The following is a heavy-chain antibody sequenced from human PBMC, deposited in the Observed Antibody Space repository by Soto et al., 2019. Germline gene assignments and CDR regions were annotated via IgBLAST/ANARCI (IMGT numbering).Heavy chain of an antibody. D-gene: IGHD2-2*01. CDR1: GFAFSSYG. J-gene: IGHJ6*02. CDR2: IGSRSATI. CDR3: ARVPPEYTMRDYYYYYGMDV. Sequence: PGGSLRLSCAASGFAFSSYGMNWVRQAPGKGLEWVSYIGSRSATIYYAEFVKGRFTISRDNAKNSLFLQMNSLRDEDTAVYYCARVPPEYTMRDYYYYYGMDVWGQGTTVTVSS. V-gene: IGHV3-48*02.